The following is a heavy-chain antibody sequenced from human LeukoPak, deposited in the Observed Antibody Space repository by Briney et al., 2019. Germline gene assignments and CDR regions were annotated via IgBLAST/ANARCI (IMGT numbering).Heavy chain of an antibody. V-gene: IGHV5-51*01. D-gene: IGHD6-13*01. Sequence: TGGSLRLSCKGSGYSFTSYWIGWVRQMPGKGLEWMGIIYPGDSDTRYSPSFQGQVAISADKSISTAYLQWSSLKASDTAMYYCARGPKYSSSWYYFDYWGQGTLVTASS. CDR3: ARGPKYSSSWYYFDY. J-gene: IGHJ4*02. CDR1: GYSFTSYW. CDR2: IYPGDSDT.